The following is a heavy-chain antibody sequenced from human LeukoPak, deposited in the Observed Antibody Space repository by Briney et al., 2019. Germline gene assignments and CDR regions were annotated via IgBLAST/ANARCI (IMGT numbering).Heavy chain of an antibody. V-gene: IGHV4-39*01. J-gene: IGHJ4*02. CDR3: ARLAAAGPIHYFDY. CDR2: IYYSGST. CDR1: GGSISSSSYY. D-gene: IGHD6-13*01. Sequence: PSETLSLTCTVSGGSISSSSYYWGWIRQPPGKGLEWIGSIYYSGSTYYNPSLKIRVTISVDTSKNQFSLKLSSVTAADTAVYYCARLAAAGPIHYFDYWGQGTLVTVSS.